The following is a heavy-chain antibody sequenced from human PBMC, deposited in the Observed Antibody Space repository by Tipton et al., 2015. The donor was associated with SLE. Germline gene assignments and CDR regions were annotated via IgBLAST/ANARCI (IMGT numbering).Heavy chain of an antibody. V-gene: IGHV4-34*01. CDR1: GGAFSGYY. CDR2: INHSGSI. J-gene: IGHJ5*02. Sequence: GLVKPSETLSLTCAVYGGAFSGYYCSWIRQPPVKGLEWMGEINHSGSIRYNPSLKSRLSISVDTSNNQFSLKLSSVTAADTALYYCARGSPSYHDFWSDYSRRWFDPWGQGTLVTVSS. CDR3: ARGSPSYHDFWSDYSRRWFDP. D-gene: IGHD3-3*01.